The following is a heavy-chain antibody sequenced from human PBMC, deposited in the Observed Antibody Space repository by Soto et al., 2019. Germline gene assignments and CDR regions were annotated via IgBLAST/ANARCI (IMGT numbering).Heavy chain of an antibody. J-gene: IGHJ2*01. Sequence: EAQVLESGGGLVQPGGSLRLSCVGSGFAFSSYAMSWVRQAPGKGLEWVSGISGSGGVTYYADSVKGRFTISRDNFKNTVYLQMNSLRDEDTALYHCARDPNGDWYFDLWGRGTLVSVSS. V-gene: IGHV3-23*01. D-gene: IGHD4-17*01. CDR2: ISGSGGVT. CDR3: ARDPNGDWYFDL. CDR1: GFAFSSYA.